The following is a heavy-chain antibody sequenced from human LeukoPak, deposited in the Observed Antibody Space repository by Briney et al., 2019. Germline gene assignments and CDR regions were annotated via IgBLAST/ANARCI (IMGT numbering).Heavy chain of an antibody. CDR1: GGSISSYY. Sequence: SETLSLTCTVSGGSISSYYWSWIRQPPGKGLEWIGYIYYSGSTNYNPSLKSRVTISVDTSKNQFSLKLSSVTAADTAVYYCARGREITMVRGVIMNTHNWFDPWGQGTLATVSS. J-gene: IGHJ5*02. D-gene: IGHD3-10*01. V-gene: IGHV4-59*01. CDR3: ARGREITMVRGVIMNTHNWFDP. CDR2: IYYSGST.